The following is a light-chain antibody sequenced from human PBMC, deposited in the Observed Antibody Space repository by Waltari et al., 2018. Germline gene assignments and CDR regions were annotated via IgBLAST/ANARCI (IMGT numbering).Light chain of an antibody. V-gene: IGLV2-8*01. CDR2: EVT. CDR1: SSDDGGYNY. CDR3: SAYVGSELM. J-gene: IGLJ3*02. Sequence: QSALTQPPSASGSPGQSVTISCNGTSSDDGGYNYVSWYQQHPGKAPKLLIFEVTKRPSGVPCRFSGSNACDMASLSVSALQADDDADYFCSAYVGSELMFGEGTKLTVL.